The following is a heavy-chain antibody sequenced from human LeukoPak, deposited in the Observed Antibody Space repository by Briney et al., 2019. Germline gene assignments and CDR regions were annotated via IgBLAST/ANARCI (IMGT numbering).Heavy chain of an antibody. V-gene: IGHV3-11*01. CDR1: GFTFSDYY. CDR3: ARDSYSSGFSLAFDI. CDR2: ISSSGSTI. Sequence: GGSLRLSCAASGFTFSDYYMSWIRQAPGKGLEWVSYISSSGSTIYYADSVKGRFTISRDNAKNSLYLQMNSLRAEDTAVYYCARDSYSSGFSLAFDIWGQGTMVTVSS. J-gene: IGHJ3*02. D-gene: IGHD3-22*01.